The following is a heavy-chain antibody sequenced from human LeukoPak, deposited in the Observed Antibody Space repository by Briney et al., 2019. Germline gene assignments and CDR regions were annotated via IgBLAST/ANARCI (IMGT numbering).Heavy chain of an antibody. CDR2: IYPGDSDT. CDR3: ARLGEGLYSGSYLNYYYYYMDV. CDR1: GYSFTSYW. V-gene: IGHV5-51*01. D-gene: IGHD1-26*01. Sequence: GESLKISCKGSGYSFTSYWIGWVRQVPGKGLEWMGIIYPGDSDTRYSPSFQGQVTISADKSISTAYLQWSSLKASDTAMYYCARLGEGLYSGSYLNYYYYYMDVWGKGTTVTVSS. J-gene: IGHJ6*03.